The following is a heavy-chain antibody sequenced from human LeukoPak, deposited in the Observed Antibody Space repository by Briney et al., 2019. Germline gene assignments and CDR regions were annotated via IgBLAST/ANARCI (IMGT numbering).Heavy chain of an antibody. CDR2: IIPILGIA. CDR1: GGTFSSYA. CDR3: ARGCNGSGSYYY. V-gene: IGHV1-69*04. Sequence: GASVKVSCKASGGTFSSYAISWVRQAPGQGLEWMGRIIPILGIANYAQKFQGRVTITADKSTSTAYMELSSLRSEDTAVYNCARGCNGSGSYYYWGQGTLVTVSS. D-gene: IGHD3-10*01. J-gene: IGHJ4*02.